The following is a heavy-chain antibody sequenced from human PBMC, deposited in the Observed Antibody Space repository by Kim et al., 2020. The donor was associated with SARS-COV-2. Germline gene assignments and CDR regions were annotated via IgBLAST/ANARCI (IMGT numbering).Heavy chain of an antibody. D-gene: IGHD1-1*01. CDR2: IYYSGST. CDR1: GGSVSSGSYY. J-gene: IGHJ4*02. CDR3: ARERGNWNEFDY. Sequence: SETLSLTCTVSGGSVSSGSYYWSWIRQPPGKGLEWIGNIYYSGSTNYNPSLKSRVTISVDTSKNQFSLKLTSVTAADTAVYYCARERGNWNEFDYWGQGTLVTVSS. V-gene: IGHV4-61*01.